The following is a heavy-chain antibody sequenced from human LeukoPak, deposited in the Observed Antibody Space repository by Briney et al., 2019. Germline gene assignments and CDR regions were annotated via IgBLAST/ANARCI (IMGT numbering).Heavy chain of an antibody. V-gene: IGHV3-9*01. CDR1: GFTFDDYA. J-gene: IGHJ4*02. CDR2: ISWNSGSI. Sequence: GRSLRLSCAASGFTFDDYAMHWVRQAPGKGLEWVSGISWNSGSIGYADSVKGRFTISRDNAKNSLYLQMNSLRAEDTAVYYCARRLWFGELDYWGQGTLVTVSS. CDR3: ARRLWFGELDY. D-gene: IGHD3-10*01.